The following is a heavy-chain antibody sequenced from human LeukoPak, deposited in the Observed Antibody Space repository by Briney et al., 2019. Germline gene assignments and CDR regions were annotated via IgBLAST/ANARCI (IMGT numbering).Heavy chain of an antibody. D-gene: IGHD6-13*01. CDR1: GVTFSSYA. CDR2: IIPIFGTA. CDR3: ARDVVLAAGKDNWFDP. Sequence: SVKVSCTASGVTFSSYAISWVRQAPGQGLEWMGGIIPIFGTANYAQKFQGRVTITTDESTSTAYMELSSLRSEDTAVYYCARDVVLAAGKDNWFDPWGQGTLVTVSS. J-gene: IGHJ5*02. V-gene: IGHV1-69*05.